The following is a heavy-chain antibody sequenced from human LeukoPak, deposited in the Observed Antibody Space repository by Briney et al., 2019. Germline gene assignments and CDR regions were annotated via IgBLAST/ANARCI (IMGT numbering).Heavy chain of an antibody. V-gene: IGHV3-30-3*02. CDR3: AKRIRIGLLLRSIGYYFDY. D-gene: IGHD3-22*01. CDR1: GFTFSSYA. CDR2: ISYDGSNK. Sequence: GGSLRLSCAASGFTFSSYAMHWVRQAPGKGLEWVAVISYDGSNKYYADSVKGRFTISRDNSKNTLYLQMNSLRAEDTAVYYCAKRIRIGLLLRSIGYYFDYWGQGTLVTVSS. J-gene: IGHJ4*02.